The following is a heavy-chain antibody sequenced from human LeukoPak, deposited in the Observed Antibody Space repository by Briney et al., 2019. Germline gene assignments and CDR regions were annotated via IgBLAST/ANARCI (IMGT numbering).Heavy chain of an antibody. CDR1: GGSISSGDYY. CDR3: ANVGVSSGWPSYFDY. D-gene: IGHD6-19*01. V-gene: IGHV4-30-4*01. Sequence: SETLSLTCTVSGGSISSGDYYWSWIRQPPGKGLEWIGYIYYSGSTYYNPSLKSRVTISVDTSRNQFSLKLSSVTAADTAVYYCANVGVSSGWPSYFDYWGQGTLVTVSS. CDR2: IYYSGST. J-gene: IGHJ4*02.